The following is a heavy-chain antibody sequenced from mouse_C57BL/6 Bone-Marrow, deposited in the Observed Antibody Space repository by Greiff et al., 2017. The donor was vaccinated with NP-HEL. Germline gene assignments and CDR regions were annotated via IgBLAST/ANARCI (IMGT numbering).Heavy chain of an antibody. D-gene: IGHD1-1*01. Sequence: VNVVESGPGLVAPSQSLSITCTVSGFSLTSYGVHWVRQPPGKGLEWLVVIWSDGSTTYNSALKSRLSISKDNSKSQVFLKMNSLQTDDTAMYYCARHFTTVVPYAMDYWGQGTSVTVSS. V-gene: IGHV2-6-1*01. CDR2: IWSDGST. J-gene: IGHJ4*01. CDR1: GFSLTSYG. CDR3: ARHFTTVVPYAMDY.